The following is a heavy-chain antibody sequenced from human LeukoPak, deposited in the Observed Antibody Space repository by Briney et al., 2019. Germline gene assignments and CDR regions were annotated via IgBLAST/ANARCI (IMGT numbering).Heavy chain of an antibody. CDR1: GFTFSSYE. CDR2: ISSSGSTI. D-gene: IGHD3-10*02. Sequence: GGSLRLSCAASGFTFSSYEMNWVRQAPGKGLEWVSYISSSGSTIFYADSVKGRFTISRDNAKNSLYLQMNSLRAEDTAVYYCAELGITMIGGVWGKGTTVTISS. V-gene: IGHV3-48*03. CDR3: AELGITMIGGV. J-gene: IGHJ6*04.